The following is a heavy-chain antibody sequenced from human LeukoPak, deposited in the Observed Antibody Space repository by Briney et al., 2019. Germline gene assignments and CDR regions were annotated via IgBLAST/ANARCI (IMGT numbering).Heavy chain of an antibody. CDR2: FDPEDGET. Sequence: ASVKVSCKASGYTFTSYYMHWVRQAPGKGLEWMGGFDPEDGETVYAQKFQGRVTMTEDTSTDTAYMELSSLRSEDTAVYYCATGISSGWYYFDYWGQGTLVTVSS. V-gene: IGHV1-24*01. CDR3: ATGISSGWYYFDY. J-gene: IGHJ4*02. CDR1: GYTFTSYY. D-gene: IGHD6-19*01.